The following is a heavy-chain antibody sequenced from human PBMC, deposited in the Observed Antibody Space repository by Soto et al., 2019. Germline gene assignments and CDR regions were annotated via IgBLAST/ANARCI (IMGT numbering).Heavy chain of an antibody. Sequence: ASVKVSCKASGYTFTNFGISWVRQAPGQGLEWMGWISAYNGNTNYAQKFQGRVTITRDTSASTAYMEVSSLRFEDTAVYYCARDLGGWPDYWGQGTLVTVSS. J-gene: IGHJ4*02. V-gene: IGHV1-18*01. CDR1: GYTFTNFG. D-gene: IGHD2-15*01. CDR2: ISAYNGNT. CDR3: ARDLGGWPDY.